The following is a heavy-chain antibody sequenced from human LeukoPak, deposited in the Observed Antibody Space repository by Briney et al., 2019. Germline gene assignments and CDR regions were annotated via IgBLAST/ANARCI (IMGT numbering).Heavy chain of an antibody. CDR3: ANDVAAAGVYYFDY. CDR1: GFTFSSYA. J-gene: IGHJ4*02. CDR2: ISGSGGST. V-gene: IGHV3-23*01. Sequence: GGSLRLSCAASGFTFSSYAMSWVRQAPGKGLEWVSAISGSGGSTYYADSVKGRFTISRDNSKNTLYLQMNSLRAEDTAVYYCANDVAAAGVYYFDYWGQGTLVTVSS. D-gene: IGHD6-13*01.